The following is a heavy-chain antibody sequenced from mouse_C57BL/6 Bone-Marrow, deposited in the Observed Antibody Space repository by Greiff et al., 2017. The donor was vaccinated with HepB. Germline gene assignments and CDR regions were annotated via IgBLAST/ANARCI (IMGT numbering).Heavy chain of an antibody. CDR2: IWSGGST. J-gene: IGHJ1*03. V-gene: IGHV2-4*01. CDR3: AKTGHYYGSSYEYFDV. Sequence: QVQLKESGPGLVQPSQSLSITCTASGFSLTSYGVHWVRQPPGKGLEWLGVIWSGGSTDYNAAFISRLSISKDNSKSQVFFKMNSLQADDTAIYYCAKTGHYYGSSYEYFDVWGTGTTVTVSS. CDR1: GFSLTSYG. D-gene: IGHD1-1*01.